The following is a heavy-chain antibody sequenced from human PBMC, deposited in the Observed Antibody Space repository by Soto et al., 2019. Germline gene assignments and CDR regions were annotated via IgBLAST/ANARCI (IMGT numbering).Heavy chain of an antibody. J-gene: IGHJ4*02. CDR1: GYTFNSYA. D-gene: IGHD5-18*01. V-gene: IGHV1-3*01. Sequence: ASVKVSCKASGYTFNSYAMHWARQAPGQRLEWMGWINAGNGNTKYSQKFQGRVTITRDTSASTAYMELSSLRSEDTAVYYCARGLNGYLHYFDYWGQGTLVTVSS. CDR3: ARGLNGYLHYFDY. CDR2: INAGNGNT.